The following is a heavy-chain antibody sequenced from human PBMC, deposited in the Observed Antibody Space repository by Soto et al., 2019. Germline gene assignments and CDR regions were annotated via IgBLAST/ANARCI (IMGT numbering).Heavy chain of an antibody. Sequence: PGGSLRLSCAASGFTFSNNWMHWVRQAPGKGLVWVSHINSDGTTTTYADSVKGRFTISRDNAKNTVHLQMNSLRAEDTAVYYCATDGSYAQHVWGQGTTVTVSS. CDR1: GFTFSNNW. CDR3: ATDGSYAQHV. V-gene: IGHV3-74*01. J-gene: IGHJ6*02. CDR2: INSDGTTT. D-gene: IGHD2-2*01.